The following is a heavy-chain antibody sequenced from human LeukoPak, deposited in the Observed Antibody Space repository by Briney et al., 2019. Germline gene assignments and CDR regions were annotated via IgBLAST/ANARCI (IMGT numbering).Heavy chain of an antibody. Sequence: SETLSLTCTVSGYSISSGYYWGWIRQPPGKGLEWIGSIYHSGSTYYNPSLKSRVTISVDTSKNQFSLKLSSVTAADTAVYYCAGDSGSKLALYYWGQGTLVTVSS. CDR1: GYSISSGYY. J-gene: IGHJ4*02. CDR3: AGDSGSKLALYY. D-gene: IGHD1-26*01. V-gene: IGHV4-38-2*02. CDR2: IYHSGST.